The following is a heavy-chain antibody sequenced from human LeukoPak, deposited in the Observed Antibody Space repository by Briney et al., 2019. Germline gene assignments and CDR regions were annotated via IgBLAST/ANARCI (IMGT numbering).Heavy chain of an antibody. CDR1: GYTFTGYY. CDR3: AKVYYYDSSGYYSDY. D-gene: IGHD3-22*01. Sequence: ASVKVSCKASGYTFTGYYMHWVRQAPGQGLEWMGRINPNSGGTNYAQKFQGRVTMTRDTSISTAYMELSRLRSDDTAVYYCAKVYYYDSSGYYSDYWGQGTLVTVSS. CDR2: INPNSGGT. V-gene: IGHV1-2*06. J-gene: IGHJ4*02.